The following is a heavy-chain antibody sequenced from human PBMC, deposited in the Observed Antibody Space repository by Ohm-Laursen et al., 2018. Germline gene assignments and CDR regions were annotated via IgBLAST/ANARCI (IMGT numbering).Heavy chain of an antibody. J-gene: IGHJ6*02. CDR2: ISYDGSNK. CDR3: AKDTLYYYDSSGYSPGHDYYYGMDV. Sequence: SLRLSCTASGFTFSSYGMHWVRQAPGKGLEWVAVISYDGSNKYYADSVKGRFTISRDNSKNTLYLQMNSLRAEDTAVYYCAKDTLYYYDSSGYSPGHDYYYGMDVWGQGTTVTVSS. V-gene: IGHV3-30*18. CDR1: GFTFSSYG. D-gene: IGHD3-22*01.